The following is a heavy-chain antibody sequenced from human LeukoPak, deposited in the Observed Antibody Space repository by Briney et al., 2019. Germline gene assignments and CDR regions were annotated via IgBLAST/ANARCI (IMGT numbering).Heavy chain of an antibody. J-gene: IGHJ6*03. V-gene: IGHV3-30*02. D-gene: IGHD2-2*01. CDR1: GFTFSSYG. CDR2: IRYDGSNK. Sequence: GGSLRLSCAASGFTFSSYGMHWVRQAPGKGLEWVAFIRYDGSNKYYADSVKGRFTISRDNSKNTLYLQMNSLRAEDTAVYYCAKVGFVVVPAATYYYMDVWGKGTTVTVSS. CDR3: AKVGFVVVPAATYYYMDV.